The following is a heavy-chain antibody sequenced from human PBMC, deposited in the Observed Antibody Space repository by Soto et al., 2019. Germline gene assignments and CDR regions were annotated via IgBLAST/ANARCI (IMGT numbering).Heavy chain of an antibody. CDR3: ARGSSRWDY. CDR1: GGSISSFY. Sequence: SETLSLTCTVSGGSISSFYWSWIRQPAGKGLEWIGRIYSGGRNNYTPSLKSRVTMSVDTSKNQFSLRLSSVTAADTAMYYCARGSSRWDYWGQGTLVTVSS. V-gene: IGHV4-4*07. J-gene: IGHJ4*02. CDR2: IYSGGRN. D-gene: IGHD6-13*01.